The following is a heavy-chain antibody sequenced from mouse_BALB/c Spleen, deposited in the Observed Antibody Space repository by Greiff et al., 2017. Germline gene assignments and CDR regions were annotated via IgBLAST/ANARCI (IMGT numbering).Heavy chain of an antibody. CDR2: INPSNGRT. V-gene: IGHV1S81*02. CDR1: GYTFTSYW. D-gene: IGHD3-2*01. Sequence: QVQLQQPGAELVKPGASVKLSCKASGYTFTSYWMHWVKQRPGQGLEWIGEINPSNGRTNYNEKFKSKATLTVDKSSSTAYMQLSSLTSEDSAVYYCARGTARATYYYAMDYWGQGTSVTVSS. J-gene: IGHJ4*01. CDR3: ARGTARATYYYAMDY.